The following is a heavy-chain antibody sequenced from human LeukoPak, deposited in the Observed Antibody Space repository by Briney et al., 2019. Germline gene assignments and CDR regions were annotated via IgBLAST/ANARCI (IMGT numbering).Heavy chain of an antibody. CDR3: ARVSDFWNEYYDSYFDY. D-gene: IGHD3-3*01. V-gene: IGHV4-34*01. CDR2: VNYSGNT. Sequence: SETLSLTCSVSGGSIRGNYWSWIRQTQGKGLEWIREVNYSGNTNYNPSVKSRVAISVDMSKNHLSLRLNSVTAADTAVYYCARVSDFWNEYYDSYFDYWGQGALVIVSS. CDR1: GGSIRGNY. J-gene: IGHJ4*02.